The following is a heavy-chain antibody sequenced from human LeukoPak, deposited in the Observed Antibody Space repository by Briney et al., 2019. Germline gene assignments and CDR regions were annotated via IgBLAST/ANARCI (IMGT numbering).Heavy chain of an antibody. J-gene: IGHJ4*02. V-gene: IGHV3-48*01. D-gene: IGHD5-24*01. CDR1: GFTFNFHA. CDR2: ITSTSSTI. Sequence: PGGSLRLSCAASGFTFNFHAMNWVRQAPGKGLEWVSYITSTSSTIYYADSVKGRFTVSRDNAKNSLHLQMNSLRAEDTAVYYCASRTRRDGYNYFDYWGQGTLVTVSS. CDR3: ASRTRRDGYNYFDY.